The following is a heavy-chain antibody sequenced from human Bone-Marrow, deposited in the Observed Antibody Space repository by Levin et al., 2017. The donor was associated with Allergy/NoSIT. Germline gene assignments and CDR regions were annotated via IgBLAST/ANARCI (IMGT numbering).Heavy chain of an antibody. CDR3: ARADYYDSSGYFKWFDP. Sequence: VASVKVSCKASGGTFSSYAISWVRQAPGQGLEWMGGIIPIFGTANYAQKFQGRVTITADKSTSTAYMELSSLRSEDTAVYYCARADYYDSSGYFKWFDPWGQGTLVTVSS. V-gene: IGHV1-69*06. D-gene: IGHD3-22*01. CDR1: GGTFSSYA. J-gene: IGHJ5*02. CDR2: IIPIFGTA.